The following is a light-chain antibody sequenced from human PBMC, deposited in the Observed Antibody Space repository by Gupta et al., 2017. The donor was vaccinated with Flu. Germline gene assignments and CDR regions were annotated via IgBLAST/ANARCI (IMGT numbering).Light chain of an antibody. CDR3: MQATHWPT. Sequence: ISCRSSQSLVYSDGNTYLSWFHQGPGQSPRRLLYQVSNRDSGVPDRFSGSGSGTHFTLKISRVEAEDVGVYYCMQATHWPTFGQGTKLVIK. V-gene: IGKV2-30*01. J-gene: IGKJ2*01. CDR1: QSLVYSDGNTY. CDR2: QVS.